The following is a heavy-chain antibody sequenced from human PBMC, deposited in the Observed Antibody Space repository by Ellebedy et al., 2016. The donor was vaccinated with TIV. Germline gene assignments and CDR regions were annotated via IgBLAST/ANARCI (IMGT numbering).Heavy chain of an antibody. D-gene: IGHD6-13*01. J-gene: IGHJ4*02. CDR2: ISAYNGNT. V-gene: IGHV1-18*01. Sequence: ASVKVSXXAFGYTFTSYGISWVRQAPGQGLEWMGWISAYNGNTNYAQKLQGRVTMTTDTSTSTAYMELRSLRSDDTAVYYCARGETLGAAGDYFHHWGRGTLVTVSS. CDR1: GYTFTSYG. CDR3: ARGETLGAAGDYFHH.